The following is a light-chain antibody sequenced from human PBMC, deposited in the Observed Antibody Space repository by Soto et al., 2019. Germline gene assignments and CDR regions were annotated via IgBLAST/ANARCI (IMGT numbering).Light chain of an antibody. Sequence: QSVLTQPASVSGSPGQSITISCTGASSDVGGFDHVSWYQQHPGKVPRLLIYDVSSRPSGVSDRFSGSKSGNTASLTISGLQAEDEADYYSSSYTSSSTLGDVFGTGTKVTVL. CDR2: DVS. CDR3: SSYTSSSTLGDV. CDR1: SSDVGGFDH. J-gene: IGLJ1*01. V-gene: IGLV2-14*03.